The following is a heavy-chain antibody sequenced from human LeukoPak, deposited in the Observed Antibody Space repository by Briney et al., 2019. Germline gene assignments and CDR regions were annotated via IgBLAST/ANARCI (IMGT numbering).Heavy chain of an antibody. CDR1: GFTFSSYS. CDR3: AREGYSYGSLGY. CDR2: ISSSSSYI. J-gene: IGHJ4*02. D-gene: IGHD5-18*01. Sequence: GGSLRLSCAASGFTFSSYSMNWVRQAPGKGLEWVSSISSSSSYIYYADSVKGRFTISRDNAKNSLYLQMNSLRAGDTAVYYCAREGYSYGSLGYWGQGTLVTVSS. V-gene: IGHV3-21*01.